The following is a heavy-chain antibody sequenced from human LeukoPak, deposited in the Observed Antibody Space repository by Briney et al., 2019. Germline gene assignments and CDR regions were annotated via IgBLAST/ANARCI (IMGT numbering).Heavy chain of an antibody. CDR2: ISSSGSTI. V-gene: IGHV3-48*03. CDR3: AGDLISGSGSLGY. D-gene: IGHD3-10*01. CDR1: GFTFSSYE. Sequence: PGGSLRLSCAASGFTFSSYEMNWVRQAPGKGLEWVSYISSSGSTIYYADSVKGRFTISRDNARNTVYLQMNSLRAEDTAVYYCAGDLISGSGSLGYWGQGTLVTVSS. J-gene: IGHJ4*02.